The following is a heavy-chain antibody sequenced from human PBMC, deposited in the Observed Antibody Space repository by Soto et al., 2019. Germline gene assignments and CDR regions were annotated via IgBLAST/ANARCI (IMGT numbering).Heavy chain of an antibody. J-gene: IGHJ6*02. CDR3: ARVPPNYGDYYYYGMDV. CDR2: IYYSGST. V-gene: IGHV4-59*01. Sequence: QVQLQESGPGLVKPSETLSLTCTVSGGSISSYYWSWIRQPPGKGLEWIGYIYYSGSTNYNPSLKRRVTISVDTSKNQFSLKLSSVTVADTAVYYCARVPPNYGDYYYYGMDVWGQGTTVTVSS. D-gene: IGHD1-7*01. CDR1: GGSISSYY.